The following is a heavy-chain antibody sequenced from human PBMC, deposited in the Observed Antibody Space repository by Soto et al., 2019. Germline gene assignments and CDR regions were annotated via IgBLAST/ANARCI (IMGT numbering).Heavy chain of an antibody. J-gene: IGHJ3*01. D-gene: IGHD7-27*01. CDR1: GFTFSSYG. V-gene: IGHV3-33*01. CDR2: IWYDGSNK. Sequence: QVQLVESGGGVVQPGRSLSFSCAASGFTFSSYGMHWVRQAPGKGLEWVAVIWYDGSNKYYADSVKGRFTISRYNSKNTLYLQMNSLSDDDTAVYYFARDRNWDDAFDLWGQGTMVTVSS. CDR3: ARDRNWDDAFDL.